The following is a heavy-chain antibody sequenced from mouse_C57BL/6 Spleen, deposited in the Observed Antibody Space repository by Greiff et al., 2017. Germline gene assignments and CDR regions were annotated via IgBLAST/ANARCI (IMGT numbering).Heavy chain of an antibody. D-gene: IGHD2-1*01. V-gene: IGHV1-81*01. CDR1: GYTFTSYG. CDR3: ARGEIYYGNYEAY. J-gene: IGHJ3*01. Sequence: QVQLQQSGAELARPGASVKLSCKASGYTFTSYGISWVKQRTGQGLEWIGEIYPRSGNTYYNEKFKGKATLTADKSSSTAYMELRSLTSEDSAVYFYARGEIYYGNYEAYWGQGTLVTVSA. CDR2: IYPRSGNT.